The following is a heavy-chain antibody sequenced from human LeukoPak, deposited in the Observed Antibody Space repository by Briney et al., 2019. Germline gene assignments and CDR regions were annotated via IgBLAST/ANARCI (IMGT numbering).Heavy chain of an antibody. D-gene: IGHD2-2*02. J-gene: IGHJ4*02. Sequence: GGSLRLSCAASGFTFSSYAMSWVRQAPGKGLEWVSAISSSGGSTYYADSVKGRFTISRDNSRNTLYLQMNSLRAEDTAVYYCAVQDIVVVPAAIRTDYWGQGTLVTVSS. V-gene: IGHV3-23*01. CDR2: ISSSGGST. CDR1: GFTFSSYA. CDR3: AVQDIVVVPAAIRTDY.